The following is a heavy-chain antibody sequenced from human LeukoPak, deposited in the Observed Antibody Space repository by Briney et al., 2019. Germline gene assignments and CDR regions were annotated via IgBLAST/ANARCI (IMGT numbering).Heavy chain of an antibody. V-gene: IGHV3-23*01. D-gene: IGHD3-16*02. CDR3: PSTPFYDYVWGSYRYRGLFDN. Sequence: PGGSLRLSCAASGFTFSTYAMSWVRQAPGRGLEWVSGICGSGGCTYYADSVKGRFTISRDNSKNTLYLQMNSLRVEDTAVYYCPSTPFYDYVWGSYRYRGLFDNWGQGTLVSVSS. CDR1: GFTFSTYA. J-gene: IGHJ4*02. CDR2: ICGSGGCT.